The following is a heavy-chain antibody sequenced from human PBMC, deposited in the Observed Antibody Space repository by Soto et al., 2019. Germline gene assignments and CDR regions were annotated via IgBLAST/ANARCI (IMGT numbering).Heavy chain of an antibody. D-gene: IGHD3-16*01. CDR2: IIPIFGTA. Sequence: SVKVSCKASGGTFSSYAISWVLQSPAQRLEWRGGIIPIFGTANYAQKFQGKVTITGDDSTSRAYMEVSSLRSEDTAVYYCARDSSVPTRQGDYYYYYYGMDVWGQGTTVTVSS. CDR3: ARDSSVPTRQGDYYYYYYGMDV. CDR1: GGTFSSYA. J-gene: IGHJ6*02. V-gene: IGHV1-69*13.